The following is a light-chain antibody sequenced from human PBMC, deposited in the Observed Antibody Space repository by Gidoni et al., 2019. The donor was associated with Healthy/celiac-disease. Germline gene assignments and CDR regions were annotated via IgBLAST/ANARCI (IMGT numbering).Light chain of an antibody. CDR1: QSVSSY. CDR2: DAA. J-gene: IGKJ4*01. V-gene: IGKV3-11*01. Sequence: EIVLTQSPATRLLSPGERATLSCRSSQSVSSYLAWYRQKPGQAPRLHIYDAANRATGIPARFSGSGSGTDFTLTISSLEPEDFAVYYCQQRSNWPPEVTFGGGTKVEIK. CDR3: QQRSNWPPEVT.